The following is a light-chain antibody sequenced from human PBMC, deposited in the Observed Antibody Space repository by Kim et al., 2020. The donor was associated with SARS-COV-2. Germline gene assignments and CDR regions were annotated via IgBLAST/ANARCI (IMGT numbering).Light chain of an antibody. V-gene: IGLV2-11*01. J-gene: IGLJ3*02. CDR2: DVT. CDR3: CSFAGSCWV. CDR1: SSDVGGYNY. Sequence: QSALTQPRSVSGSPGQSVTISCTGTSSDVGGYNYVSWHQQHPGKAPKLMIYDVTKRPSGVPDRFSGSKSDNTASLTISGLQAEDEADYYCCSFAGSCWVFGGGTQLTVL.